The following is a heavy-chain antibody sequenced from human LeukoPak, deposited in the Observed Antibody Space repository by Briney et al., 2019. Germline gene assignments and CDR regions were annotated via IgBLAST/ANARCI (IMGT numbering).Heavy chain of an antibody. CDR1: GFTFSSYS. CDR3: ARDRDIVVVPAAKRGAFDY. V-gene: IGHV3-30*03. Sequence: GGSLRLSCAASGFTFSSYSMNWVRQAPGKGLEWVAVISYDGSNKYYADSVKGRFTISRDNSKNTLYLQMNSLRAEDTAVYYCARDRDIVVVPAAKRGAFDYWGQGTLVTVSS. J-gene: IGHJ4*02. D-gene: IGHD2-2*01. CDR2: ISYDGSNK.